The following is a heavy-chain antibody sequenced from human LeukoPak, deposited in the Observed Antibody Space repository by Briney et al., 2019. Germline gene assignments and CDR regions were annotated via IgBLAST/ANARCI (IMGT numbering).Heavy chain of an antibody. CDR2: INMYNGNT. Sequence: GASVKVSCKASGYTFTSYAISWVRQAPGQGPEWMGWINMYNGNTNYAQKLQGRVTMTTDTSTSTAYMELRSLRSDDTAVYYCARVVGNYVWRSYRPEGCFDSWGQGTLVTVSS. CDR3: ARVVGNYVWRSYRPEGCFDS. D-gene: IGHD3-16*02. V-gene: IGHV1-18*01. J-gene: IGHJ4*02. CDR1: GYTFTSYA.